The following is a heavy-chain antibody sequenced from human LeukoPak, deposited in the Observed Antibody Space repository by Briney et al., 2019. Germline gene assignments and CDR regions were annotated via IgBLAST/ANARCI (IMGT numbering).Heavy chain of an antibody. V-gene: IGHV3-21*01. CDR2: ISSDGDYT. J-gene: IGHJ4*02. D-gene: IGHD2-8*01. CDR1: GRIFSTWS. CDR3: ASRLCSNGICLFDN. Sequence: GGSLRFSCAASGRIFSTWSMNWVRQAPGKGLEWVSSISSDGDYTYHADSVKGRFTISRDNAKNSLHLHMNSLRVEDTAVYYCASRLCSNGICLFDNWGQGILVTVSP.